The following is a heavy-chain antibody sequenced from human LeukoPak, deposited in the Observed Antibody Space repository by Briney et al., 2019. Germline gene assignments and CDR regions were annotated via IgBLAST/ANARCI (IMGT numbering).Heavy chain of an antibody. CDR3: ARSYYYGSGSLLYYYYMDV. CDR2: IYSGGST. CDR1: GFTVSSNY. D-gene: IGHD3-10*01. J-gene: IGHJ6*03. Sequence: GGSLRLSCAASGFTVSSNYMSWVRQAPGKGLEWVSVIYSGGSTYYADSVKGRFTISRDNSKNTLYLQMNSLRAENTAAYYCARSYYYGSGSLLYYYYMDVWGRGTTVTVSS. V-gene: IGHV3-53*01.